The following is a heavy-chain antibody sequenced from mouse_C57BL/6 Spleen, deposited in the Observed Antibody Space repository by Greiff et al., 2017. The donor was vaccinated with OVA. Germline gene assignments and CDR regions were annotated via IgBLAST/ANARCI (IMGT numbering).Heavy chain of an antibody. CDR3: ASHLRLYAMDY. CDR1: GYSFTGYY. V-gene: IGHV1-42*01. CDR2: INPSTGGT. D-gene: IGHD3-2*02. J-gene: IGHJ4*01. Sequence: VQLQQSGPELVKPGASVKISCKASGYSFTGYYMNWVKQSPEKSLEWIGEINPSTGGTTSNQKFKAKATLTVDKSSSTAYMQLKSLTSEDSAVYYCASHLRLYAMDYWGQGTSVTVSS.